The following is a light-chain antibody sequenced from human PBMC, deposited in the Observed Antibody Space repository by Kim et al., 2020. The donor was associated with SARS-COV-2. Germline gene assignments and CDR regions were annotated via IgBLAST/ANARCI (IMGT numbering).Light chain of an antibody. Sequence: EIVLTQSPGTLSLSPGERATLSCRASQSVSRSYLAWYQQKPGQAPRLLSYRASSRATGIPDRFSGSGSGTDFALTISRLEPDDFAVYYCQQYDMSPQTFGQGTKVDIK. CDR2: RAS. CDR3: QQYDMSPQT. V-gene: IGKV3-20*01. CDR1: QSVSRSY. J-gene: IGKJ1*01.